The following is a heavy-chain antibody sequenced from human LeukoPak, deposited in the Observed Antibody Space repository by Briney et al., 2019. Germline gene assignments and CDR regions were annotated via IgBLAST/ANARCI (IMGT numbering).Heavy chain of an antibody. CDR1: GGSFSGYY. CDR2: INHSGST. V-gene: IGHV4-34*01. D-gene: IGHD6-19*01. J-gene: IGHJ4*02. Sequence: SETLSLTCAVYGGSFSGYYWSWIRQPPGKGLEWIGEINHSGSTNYNPSLKSRVTISVDTSKNQFSLKLSSVTAADTAVYYCARGTRVAGHDYWGQGTLVTVSS. CDR3: ARGTRVAGHDY.